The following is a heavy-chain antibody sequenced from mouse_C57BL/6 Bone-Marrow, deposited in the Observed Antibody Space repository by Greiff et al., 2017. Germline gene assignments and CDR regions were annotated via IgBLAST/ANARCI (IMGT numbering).Heavy chain of an antibody. J-gene: IGHJ4*01. CDR2: IYPGSGNT. V-gene: IGHV1-76*01. Sequence: QVQLKQSGAELVRPGASVKLSCKASGYTFTDYYINWVKQRPGQGLEWIARIYPGSGNTYYNEKFKGKATLTAEKSSSTAYMQLSSLTSEDSAVYFCASPLLRYPFYAMDYWGQGTSVTVSS. D-gene: IGHD1-1*01. CDR3: ASPLLRYPFYAMDY. CDR1: GYTFTDYY.